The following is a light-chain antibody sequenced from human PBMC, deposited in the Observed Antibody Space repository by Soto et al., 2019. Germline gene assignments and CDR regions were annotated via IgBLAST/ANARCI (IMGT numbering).Light chain of an antibody. CDR3: HHYGSS. CDR2: GAS. CDR1: QSVNSKY. Sequence: EIVMTQSPATLSVSPGERATLSCRASQSVNSKYLAWNQQKPGQAPRLVIFGASNRATGLPDRFSGSGSGTDFTLTISRLEPEDFAFYYCHHYGSSFGGGTKVEIK. V-gene: IGKV3-20*01. J-gene: IGKJ4*01.